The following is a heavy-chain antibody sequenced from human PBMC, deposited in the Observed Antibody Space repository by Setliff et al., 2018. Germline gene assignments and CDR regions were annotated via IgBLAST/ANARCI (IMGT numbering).Heavy chain of an antibody. Sequence: PSETLSLTCTVSGYSTSSGYIWGWIRQPPGKGLEWVGNIGHTGSINYNPSLKSRLTTSRDTSKNQVSLKLNSVTATDTAVYYCARDLGHGGDSDYWGQGILGTVSS. CDR2: IGHTGSI. J-gene: IGHJ4*02. CDR3: ARDLGHGGDSDY. CDR1: GYSTSSGYI. V-gene: IGHV4-38-2*02. D-gene: IGHD2-21*02.